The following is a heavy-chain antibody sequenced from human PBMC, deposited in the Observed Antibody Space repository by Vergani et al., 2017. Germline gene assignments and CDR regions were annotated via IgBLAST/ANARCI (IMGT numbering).Heavy chain of an antibody. CDR1: VYPFTIYG. CDR2: ISSYNGNT. V-gene: IGHV1-18*01. Sequence: QVQLVQSGAEVKKPGASFPFSCLSSVYPFTIYGISWVRQAPGQGLEWMGWISSYNGNTNSAQQLQGRVTMTTDTSTSTAYMELRSLRSDDTAVYYCARGIAFDIWGQGTMVTVSS. CDR3: ARGIAFDI. D-gene: IGHD3-10*01. J-gene: IGHJ3*02.